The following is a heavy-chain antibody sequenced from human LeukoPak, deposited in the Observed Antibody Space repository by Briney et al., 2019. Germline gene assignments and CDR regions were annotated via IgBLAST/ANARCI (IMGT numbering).Heavy chain of an antibody. Sequence: GSLRLSCAASGFTVSSNYMSWVRQAPGKGLEWIGEINHSGSTNYNPSLKSRVTISVDTSKNQFSLKLSSVTAADTAVYYCARGGNSSRYDYWGQGTLVTVSS. J-gene: IGHJ4*02. D-gene: IGHD6-13*01. CDR3: ARGGNSSRYDY. CDR1: GFTVSSNY. V-gene: IGHV4-34*01. CDR2: INHSGST.